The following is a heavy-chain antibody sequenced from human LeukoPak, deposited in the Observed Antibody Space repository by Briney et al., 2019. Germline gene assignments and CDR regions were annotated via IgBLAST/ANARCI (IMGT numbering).Heavy chain of an antibody. D-gene: IGHD2-2*01. CDR2: ISDTGGNT. Sequence: GGSLRLSCAASGFTFSTYGMIWVRQAPGRGLEWVSSISDTGGNTYYADSVKGRFTISRDNSKNTLYLQMNSLRAEDTAVYYCARDQGVVLHYYYYMDVWGKGTTVTVSS. CDR3: ARDQGVVLHYYYYMDV. V-gene: IGHV3-23*01. J-gene: IGHJ6*03. CDR1: GFTFSTYG.